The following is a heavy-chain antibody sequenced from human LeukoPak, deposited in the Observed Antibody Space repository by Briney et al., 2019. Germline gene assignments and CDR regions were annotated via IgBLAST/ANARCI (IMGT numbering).Heavy chain of an antibody. CDR3: EIYHLPTEPNCLLR. CDR1: GGSISTYF. Sequence: SETLSLPCTVSGGSISTYFWTWIRQFPGKGLEWIGYIYYTGTTSYNPSLKSRVTISVDTSKNQFSLSLSSVTAADTAVYYCEIYHLPTEPNCLLRWRQGPLVTVSS. D-gene: IGHD2-2*01. V-gene: IGHV4-59*01. J-gene: IGHJ4*02. CDR2: IYYTGTT.